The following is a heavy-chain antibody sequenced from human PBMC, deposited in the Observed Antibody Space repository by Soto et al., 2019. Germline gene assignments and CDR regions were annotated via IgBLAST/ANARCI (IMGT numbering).Heavy chain of an antibody. V-gene: IGHV1-18*01. Sequence: ASVKVSCKASGYTFTSYGLSWVRQAPGQGLEWMGWINGYTGNTNYAQKFQGRVTMTTDTSTNTAYLDLWTLISDDTAVYYCARSWVTGKGGIDAWGQGTTVTVSS. CDR2: INGYTGNT. D-gene: IGHD3-16*01. CDR1: GYTFTSYG. CDR3: ARSWVTGKGGIDA. J-gene: IGHJ6*02.